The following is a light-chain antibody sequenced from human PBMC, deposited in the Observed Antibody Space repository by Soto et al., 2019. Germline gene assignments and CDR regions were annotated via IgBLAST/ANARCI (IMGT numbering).Light chain of an antibody. CDR3: QQYGRSPPWT. CDR2: GAS. V-gene: IGKV3-20*01. Sequence: EIVLTQSPGTLSLSPGERATLSCRASQSVSFRNLAWYQQKPGQAPRLLIYGASSRATGIPDRFSGSGSGTDFTLTINRLEPEDFAVYFCQQYGRSPPWTFGQGTKVEIK. J-gene: IGKJ1*01. CDR1: QSVSFRN.